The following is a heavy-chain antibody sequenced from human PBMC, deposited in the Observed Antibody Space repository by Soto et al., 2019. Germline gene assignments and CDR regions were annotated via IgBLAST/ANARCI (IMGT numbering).Heavy chain of an antibody. CDR2: ISYDGNVA. V-gene: IGHV3-30*18. CDR1: GFTFSNYG. D-gene: IGHD1-1*01. Sequence: QVQLVESGGGVVQPGRSLRLSCAASGFTFSNYGMHWVRQAPGKGLEWVIVISYDGNVAYYPDSVKGRFTISRDNSKHTLYLQINSLRPEDTAMYYFAKEGPITNWNFVYWGQGTLLTVPS. J-gene: IGHJ4*02. CDR3: AKEGPITNWNFVY.